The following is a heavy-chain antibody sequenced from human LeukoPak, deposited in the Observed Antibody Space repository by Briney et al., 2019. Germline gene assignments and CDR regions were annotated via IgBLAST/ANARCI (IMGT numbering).Heavy chain of an antibody. Sequence: GGSLRLSCAASGFTFSSYWMHWVRQAPGKGLEWVAVTSSDGSLKFYADSVKGRFTVYRDNSKNTVYLQMSSLTTEDTAVYFCARDLRISWSPDIWGQGTMVTVSS. CDR1: GFTFSSYW. V-gene: IGHV3-30*03. J-gene: IGHJ3*02. CDR3: ARDLRISWSPDI. D-gene: IGHD6-13*01. CDR2: TSSDGSLK.